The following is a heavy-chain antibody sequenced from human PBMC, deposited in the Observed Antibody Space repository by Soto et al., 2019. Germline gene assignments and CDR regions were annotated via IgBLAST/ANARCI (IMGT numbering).Heavy chain of an antibody. CDR1: GGSISGGGYY. J-gene: IGHJ5*02. V-gene: IGHV4-30-4*08. Sequence: PSEGLSLTCTVSGGSISGGGYYWSWIRQHPGKGLEWIGYIYYSGSTYYNPSLKSRVTMSVDTSKNQLSLKLTSVTAADTAVYYCARTSPSGSGTEFDPWGQDTLVPVSS. D-gene: IGHD3-10*01. CDR2: IYYSGST. CDR3: ARTSPSGSGTEFDP.